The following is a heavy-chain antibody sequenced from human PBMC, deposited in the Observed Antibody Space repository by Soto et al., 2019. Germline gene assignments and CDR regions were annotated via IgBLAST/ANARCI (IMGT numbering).Heavy chain of an antibody. CDR1: GGSFSGYD. Sequence: SETLSLTGAVYGGSFSGYDWSWIRQPPGKGLEWIGEINHSGSTNYNPSLKSRVTISVDTPENQFSLKLSSVTAADTAVYYCGIILQGGYCSGGSCYRTPYDAFDIWGQGTMVTVSS. J-gene: IGHJ3*02. CDR3: GIILQGGYCSGGSCYRTPYDAFDI. CDR2: INHSGST. D-gene: IGHD2-15*01. V-gene: IGHV4-34*01.